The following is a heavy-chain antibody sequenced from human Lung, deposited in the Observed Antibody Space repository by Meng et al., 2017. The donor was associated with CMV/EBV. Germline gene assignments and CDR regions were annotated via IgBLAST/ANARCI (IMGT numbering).Heavy chain of an antibody. J-gene: IGHJ4*02. CDR3: ARSDLKLRFLEWLLLPIDY. D-gene: IGHD3-3*01. V-gene: IGHV3-21*01. Sequence: GEXXKISCAASGFTFSSYSMNWVRQAPGKELEWVSSISSSSSYIYYADSVKGRFTISRDNAKNSLYLQMNSLRAEDTAVYYCARSDLKLRFLEWLLLPIDYXGQGXLVTVSS. CDR1: GFTFSSYS. CDR2: ISSSSSYI.